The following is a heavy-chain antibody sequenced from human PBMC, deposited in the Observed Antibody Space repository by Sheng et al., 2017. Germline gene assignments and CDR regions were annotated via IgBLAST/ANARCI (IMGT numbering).Heavy chain of an antibody. CDR1: GFTFNSFA. V-gene: IGHV3-30*04. J-gene: IGHJ6*02. Sequence: QVQLVESGGGVVQPGRSLRLSCAASGFTFNSFAVHWVRQAPGKGLEWVALISYDGSTKYYADSVKGRFTLSIDNSKNTLYLQMNSLRPEDTAVYYCARAIYYGSGIIPYGVDVWGQGTTVTVSS. D-gene: IGHD3-10*01. CDR2: ISYDGSTK. CDR3: ARAIYYGSGIIPYGVDV.